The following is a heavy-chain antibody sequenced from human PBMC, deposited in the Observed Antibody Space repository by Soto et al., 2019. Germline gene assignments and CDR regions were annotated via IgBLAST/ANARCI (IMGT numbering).Heavy chain of an antibody. J-gene: IGHJ6*02. CDR2: IYPGDSDT. V-gene: IGHV5-51*03. Sequence: GASVKVSCKASGGTFSSYDINWVRQAPGQGLEWMGIIYPGDSDTKYNPSFQGQVTISADKSITTTYLQWSSLKASDTAIYYCAASIFYYGMDVWGQGTTVTVSS. CDR3: AASIFYYGMDV. CDR1: GGTFSSYD.